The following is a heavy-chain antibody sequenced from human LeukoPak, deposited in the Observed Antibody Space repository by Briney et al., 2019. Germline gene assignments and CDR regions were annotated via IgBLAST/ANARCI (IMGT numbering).Heavy chain of an antibody. Sequence: SETLSLTCTVSGGSISSSSFFWGWIRQPPGQGLEWIAAIHYSGVTHYKPSLKSRVTISADTSRNQFSLKLNSVTATDTAVYYCARLGHCSGGGGCHHDYWGEGTRDTVSS. CDR1: GGSISSSSFF. D-gene: IGHD2-15*01. CDR2: IHYSGVT. V-gene: IGHV4-39*01. CDR3: ARLGHCSGGGGCHHDY. J-gene: IGHJ4*02.